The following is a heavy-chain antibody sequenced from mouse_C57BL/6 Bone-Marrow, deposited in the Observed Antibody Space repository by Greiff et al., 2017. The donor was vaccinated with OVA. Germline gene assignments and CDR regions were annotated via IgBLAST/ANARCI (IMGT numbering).Heavy chain of an antibody. V-gene: IGHV6-3*01. CDR1: GFTFSNYW. J-gene: IGHJ2*01. Sequence: EVKLMESGGGLVQPGGSLKLSCVASGFTFSNYWMNWVRQSPEKGLEWVAQIRLKSDNFAHHYAEYVKGRFTISREDSKRSVYLQMNNLRAKDTGNDYCTVDYEGYWGQGTTLTVSS. D-gene: IGHD2-4*01. CDR2: IRLKSDNFAH. CDR3: TVDYEGY.